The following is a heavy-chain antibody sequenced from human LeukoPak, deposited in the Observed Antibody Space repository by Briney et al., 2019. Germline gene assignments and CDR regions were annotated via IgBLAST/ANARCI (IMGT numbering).Heavy chain of an antibody. D-gene: IGHD6-13*01. V-gene: IGHV3-23*01. Sequence: GGSLRLSCAASGFTLRNYAMSWVRQAPGEGLEWVSAISGSGASTYYADSVKGRFTISSDNPKNTLYLQMNSLRAEDTAVYYCAKYSAAGNSNYYYGMDVWGQGTTVTASS. CDR1: GFTLRNYA. CDR2: ISGSGAST. CDR3: AKYSAAGNSNYYYGMDV. J-gene: IGHJ6*02.